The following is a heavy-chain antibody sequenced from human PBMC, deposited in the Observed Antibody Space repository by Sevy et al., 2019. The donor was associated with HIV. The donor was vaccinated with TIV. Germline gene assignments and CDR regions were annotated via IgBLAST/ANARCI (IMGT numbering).Heavy chain of an antibody. V-gene: IGHV3-23*01. J-gene: IGHJ3*02. CDR2: ISGSGGST. CDR1: GFTFSSYA. D-gene: IGHD2-2*01. CDR3: AKGVRPLEDAFDI. Sequence: GGSLRLSCAASGFTFSSYAMSRVRQAPRKGLEWVSAISGSGGSTYYADSVKGRFTISRDNSKNTLYLQMNSLRAEDTAVYYCAKGVRPLEDAFDIWGQGTMVTVSS.